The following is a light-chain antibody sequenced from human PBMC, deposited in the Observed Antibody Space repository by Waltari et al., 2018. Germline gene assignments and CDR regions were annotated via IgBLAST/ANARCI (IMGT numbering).Light chain of an antibody. CDR1: DSDVGAYDF. CDR3: SSYTTSSAPGV. J-gene: IGLJ1*01. CDR2: EVS. V-gene: IGLV2-14*01. Sequence: QSALTQPASVSGSPGPSITISCSGTDSDVGAYDFVSWYQQHPGKAPHLIIYEVSNRPSGISNRFSASKSGNTASLTISGLQAEDEADYYGSSYTTSSAPGVFGTGTRVTVL.